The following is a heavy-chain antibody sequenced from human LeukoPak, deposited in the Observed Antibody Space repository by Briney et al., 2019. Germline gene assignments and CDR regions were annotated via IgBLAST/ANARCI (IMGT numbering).Heavy chain of an antibody. Sequence: GGSLRLSCAASGFTLSGYKMNWARQAPGRGLEWLSYVSTSGSTMYYADSVKGRFTISRDNSKNTLYLQMNSLRVEDTAVYYCARGGGAEAFDIWGQGTMVTVSS. V-gene: IGHV3-48*01. J-gene: IGHJ3*02. CDR1: GFTLSGYK. CDR2: VSTSGSTM. CDR3: ARGGGAEAFDI. D-gene: IGHD2-21*01.